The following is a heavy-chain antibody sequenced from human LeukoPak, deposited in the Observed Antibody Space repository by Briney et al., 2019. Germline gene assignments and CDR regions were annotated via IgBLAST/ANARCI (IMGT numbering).Heavy chain of an antibody. J-gene: IGHJ3*02. D-gene: IGHD3-10*01. V-gene: IGHV3-23*01. Sequence: GGSLRLSCAASGFTFSSYAMSWVRQAPGKGLEWVSAISGSGGSTYYADSVKGRFTISRDNSKNTLYLQMNSLRAEDTAVYYCAKQVVRGVTAGRDAFDIWGQGTMVTASS. CDR1: GFTFSSYA. CDR3: AKQVVRGVTAGRDAFDI. CDR2: ISGSGGST.